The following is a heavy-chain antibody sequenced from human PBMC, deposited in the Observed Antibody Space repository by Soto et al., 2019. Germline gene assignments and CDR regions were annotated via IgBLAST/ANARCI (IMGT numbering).Heavy chain of an antibody. CDR2: ISYDGSNK. J-gene: IGHJ2*01. D-gene: IGHD6-13*01. CDR3: AKATYSRGPFDL. V-gene: IGHV3-30*18. CDR1: GFTFSSYG. Sequence: QVQLVESGGGVVQPGRSLRLSCAASGFTFSSYGMHWVRQAPGKGLEWVAVISYDGSNKYYADSVKGRFTISRDNSKNTLYLQMNSLRAEDTAVSYCAKATYSRGPFDLWGRGTLVTASS.